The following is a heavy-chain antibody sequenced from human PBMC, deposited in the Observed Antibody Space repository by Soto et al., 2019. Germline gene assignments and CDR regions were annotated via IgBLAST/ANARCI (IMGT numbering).Heavy chain of an antibody. J-gene: IGHJ4*02. CDR1: GGSISSYY. CDR3: ARHSFPPYSSSSKGFDY. CDR2: LDYSGTT. V-gene: IGHV4-59*01. Sequence: SETLSLTCTVSGGSISSYYWNWIRQSPGKGLEWIASLDYSGTTNYNPSLKSRITTSVDPSKKQFSLKMRSVTAADTAVYYCARHSFPPYSSSSKGFDYWGQGSLVTVSS. D-gene: IGHD6-6*01.